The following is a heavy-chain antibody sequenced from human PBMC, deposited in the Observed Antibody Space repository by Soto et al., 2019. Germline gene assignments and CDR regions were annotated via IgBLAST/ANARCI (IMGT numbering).Heavy chain of an antibody. CDR1: GGSISSGGYY. D-gene: IGHD2-2*01. J-gene: IGHJ4*02. CDR2: IYYSGST. V-gene: IGHV4-31*03. CDR3: ARGRSSTSPYPIGY. Sequence: QVQLQESGPGLVKPSQTLSLTCTVSGGSISSGGYYWSWIRQHPGKGLEWIGYIYYSGSTYYNPTLKSRVNISVDTSKNQFSLKLSSVTAADTAVYYCARGRSSTSPYPIGYWGQGTLVTVSS.